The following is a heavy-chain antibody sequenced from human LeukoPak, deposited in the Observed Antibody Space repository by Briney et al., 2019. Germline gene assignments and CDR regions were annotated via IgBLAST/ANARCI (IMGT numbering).Heavy chain of an antibody. Sequence: GGSLRLSCAASGFTFSSYAMSWVRQAPGKGLEWVSAISGSGGSTYYADSVKGRFTISRDNAKNSLYLQMNSLRAEDTAVYYCARDSRPRGEFDYWGQGTLVTVSS. D-gene: IGHD3-10*01. CDR3: ARDSRPRGEFDY. CDR2: ISGSGGST. CDR1: GFTFSSYA. V-gene: IGHV3-23*01. J-gene: IGHJ4*02.